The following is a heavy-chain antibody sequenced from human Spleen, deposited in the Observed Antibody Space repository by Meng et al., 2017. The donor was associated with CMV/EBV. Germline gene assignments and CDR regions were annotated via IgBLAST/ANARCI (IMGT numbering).Heavy chain of an antibody. D-gene: IGHD1-26*01. Sequence: SCKASGYPFPSYHMHWPRQAPGQGLEWMGIINPSGGSTSYAQKFQGRVTMTRDTSTSTVYMELSSLRSEDTAVYYCARDLGGGATPHWGQGTLVTVSS. CDR3: ARDLGGGATPH. CDR2: INPSGGST. V-gene: IGHV1-46*01. J-gene: IGHJ4*02. CDR1: GYPFPSYH.